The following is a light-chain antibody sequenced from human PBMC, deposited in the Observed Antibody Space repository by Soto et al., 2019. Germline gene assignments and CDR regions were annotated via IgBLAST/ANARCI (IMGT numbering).Light chain of an antibody. Sequence: DIQMTQSPSSLSASVGDRVTITCRASQNIGVDLNWYQKKPGKAPKLLIHAASSLHSGVPSTFSGSGSGTDFALTISSLQPEDFATYYCHQTAANPWTFAQGTKVDNK. J-gene: IGKJ1*01. V-gene: IGKV1-39*01. CDR2: AAS. CDR1: QNIGVD. CDR3: HQTAANPWT.